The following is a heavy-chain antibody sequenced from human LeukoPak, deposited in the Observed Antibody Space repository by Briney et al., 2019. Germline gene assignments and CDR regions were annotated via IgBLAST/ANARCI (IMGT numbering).Heavy chain of an antibody. Sequence: GGSLRLSCAASGFTVDDYDMTWVRQAPGKGLEWVSGFNWKGVGTGYADSVKGRFNISRDNAKISLYLQMNSLRAEDTAVYYCARDINDTPGFGELLYWGQGTLVTVSS. V-gene: IGHV3-20*04. CDR1: GFTVDDYD. CDR3: ARDINDTPGFGELLY. J-gene: IGHJ4*02. D-gene: IGHD3-10*01. CDR2: FNWKGVGT.